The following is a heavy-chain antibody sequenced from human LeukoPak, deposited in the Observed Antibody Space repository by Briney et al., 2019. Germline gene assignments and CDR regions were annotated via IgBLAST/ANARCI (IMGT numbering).Heavy chain of an antibody. CDR1: GFTFSSYS. CDR2: ISSSSSTI. CDR3: ARGPRGYSYGSNFDY. J-gene: IGHJ4*02. D-gene: IGHD5-18*01. V-gene: IGHV3-48*01. Sequence: GGSLRLSCAASGFTFSSYSMNWVRQAPGKGLEWVSYISSSSSTIHYADSVKGRFTISRDNAKNSLYLQMNSLRAEDTAVYYCARGPRGYSYGSNFDYWGQGTLVTVSS.